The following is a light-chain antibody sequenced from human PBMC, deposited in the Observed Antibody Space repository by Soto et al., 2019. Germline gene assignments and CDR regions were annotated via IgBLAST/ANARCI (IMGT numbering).Light chain of an antibody. Sequence: EIVLTQSPGTLSLSPGERATLSCRTSQSVGSNYLAWYQQKPGQAPRLLIYRASNRPPGIPDRFSGSGSGTDFTLTISSLEPEDFALYYCQQSATFGPGTKVDLK. CDR2: RAS. V-gene: IGKV3-20*01. CDR1: QSVGSNY. CDR3: QQSAT. J-gene: IGKJ3*01.